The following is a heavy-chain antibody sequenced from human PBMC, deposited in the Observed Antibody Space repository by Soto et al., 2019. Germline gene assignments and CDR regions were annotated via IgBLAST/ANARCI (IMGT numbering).Heavy chain of an antibody. Sequence: SVKVSFKASGGTFSSYTISLVRHSPGQGLEWMGRIIPILGIANYAQKFQGRVTITADKSTSTAYMELSSLRSEDTAVYYCARPAKGAAGTILGGNWFDPWGQGTLVTVSS. CDR2: IIPILGIA. CDR3: ARPAKGAAGTILGGNWFDP. J-gene: IGHJ5*02. D-gene: IGHD6-13*01. V-gene: IGHV1-69*02. CDR1: GGTFSSYT.